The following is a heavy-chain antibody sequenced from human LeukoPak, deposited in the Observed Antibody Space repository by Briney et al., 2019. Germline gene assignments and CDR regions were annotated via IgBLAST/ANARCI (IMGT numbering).Heavy chain of an antibody. Sequence: SETLSLTCTVSGGSISSYYWSWIRQPPGKGLEWTGYIYYSGNTIYNPSLKSRVTISIDTSKNQFSLKLSSVTAADTAVYYCARRRYNYDYWGQGTLVTVSS. J-gene: IGHJ4*02. D-gene: IGHD5-18*01. CDR3: ARRRYNYDY. V-gene: IGHV4-59*01. CDR1: GGSISSYY. CDR2: IYYSGNT.